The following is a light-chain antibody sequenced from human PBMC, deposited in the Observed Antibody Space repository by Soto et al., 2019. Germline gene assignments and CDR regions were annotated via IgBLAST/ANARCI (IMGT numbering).Light chain of an antibody. CDR2: GAS. V-gene: IGKV3-20*01. Sequence: EIVLTQSPGTLSLSPGEGATLSCRASQSVRNNYLAWYQQKPGQAPRLLISGASNRAAGIPDRFSGSGSGTDFTLTISRLESEDFAVYYCQCYGSSPPRTFGQGTKLEIK. CDR3: QCYGSSPPRT. J-gene: IGKJ2*02. CDR1: QSVRNNY.